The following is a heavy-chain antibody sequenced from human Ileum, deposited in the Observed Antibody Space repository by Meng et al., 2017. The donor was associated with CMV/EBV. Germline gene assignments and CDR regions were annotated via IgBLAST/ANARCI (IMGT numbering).Heavy chain of an antibody. Sequence: VQLVQSGAEVKKPGASVKVSCNGSCYTFTNFAISWVRQAPGQGLEWMGWISTYNGETKLAQKFTDRVTMTRDTSTSTAYMELRSLRSDDTAVYYCARDGVYGDPSGSWGQGTLVTVSS. CDR1: CYTFTNFA. CDR3: ARDGVYGDPSGS. J-gene: IGHJ5*02. CDR2: ISTYNGET. V-gene: IGHV1-18*01. D-gene: IGHD4-17*01.